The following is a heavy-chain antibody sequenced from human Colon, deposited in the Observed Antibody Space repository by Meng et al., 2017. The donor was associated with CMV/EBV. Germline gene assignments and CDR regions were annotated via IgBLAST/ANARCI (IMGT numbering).Heavy chain of an antibody. Sequence: AASVFNFTDQYMDWVRLDPGKGLEWVGRIRNKANSYTTEYAASVKGRFTLSRDDSKNSVYLQMNSLETEDTAVYHCARMWRGRWFAPWGQGTLVTVSS. V-gene: IGHV3-72*01. CDR1: VFNFTDQY. J-gene: IGHJ5*02. CDR2: IRNKANSYTT. CDR3: ARMWRGRWFAP. D-gene: IGHD2-21*01.